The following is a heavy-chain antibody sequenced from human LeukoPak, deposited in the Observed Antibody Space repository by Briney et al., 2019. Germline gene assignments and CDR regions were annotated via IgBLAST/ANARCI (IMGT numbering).Heavy chain of an antibody. CDR3: ARPMSSWRLSGCDY. Sequence: GESLKISCKGSGYIFTSYSIAWVRQMPGKGLEWMGVIYPYDSEIRYSPSFQGQVTISADKSISTAYLQWSSLKASDTAMYYCARPMSSWRLSGCDYWGQGTLVTVSS. CDR1: GYIFTSYS. CDR2: IYPYDSEI. D-gene: IGHD3-10*01. V-gene: IGHV5-51*01. J-gene: IGHJ4*02.